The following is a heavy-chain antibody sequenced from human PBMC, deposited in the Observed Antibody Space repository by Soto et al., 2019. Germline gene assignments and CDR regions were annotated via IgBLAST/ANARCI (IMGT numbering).Heavy chain of an antibody. J-gene: IGHJ4*02. CDR2: IIPIFGTA. D-gene: IGHD3-16*02. CDR3: ARESRDYVWGSYRTFDY. CDR1: GGTFSSYA. Sequence: QVQLVQSGAEVKKPGSSVKVSCKASGGTFSSYAISWVRQAPGQGLEWMGGIIPIFGTANYAQKFQGRVKITADESTSTAYMELSSLRSEDTAVYYCARESRDYVWGSYRTFDYWGQGTLVTVSS. V-gene: IGHV1-69*01.